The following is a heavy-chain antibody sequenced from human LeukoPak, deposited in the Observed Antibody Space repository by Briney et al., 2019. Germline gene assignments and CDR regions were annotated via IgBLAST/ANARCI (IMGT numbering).Heavy chain of an antibody. J-gene: IGHJ5*02. CDR1: GYIFTTYW. CDR3: ARQITFGGVEFDP. D-gene: IGHD3-16*01. CDR2: IYPGDSDA. Sequence: GESLKISCKGSGYIFTTYWIGWVRQMPGKGLEWMGIIYPGDSDARYGPSFQGQVTISVDKSINTAYLQWSSLEASDTAMYYCARQITFGGVEFDPWGQGTLVTVSS. V-gene: IGHV5-51*01.